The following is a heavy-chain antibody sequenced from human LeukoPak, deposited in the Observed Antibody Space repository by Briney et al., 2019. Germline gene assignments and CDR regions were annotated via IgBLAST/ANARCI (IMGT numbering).Heavy chain of an antibody. J-gene: IGHJ5*02. D-gene: IGHD4-17*01. CDR3: ARSHDLSPNNYGDYTGSVWFDP. V-gene: IGHV1-69*13. CDR1: GGTFSSYA. Sequence: SVKVSCKASGGTFSSYAISWVRQAPGQGLEWMGGIIPIFGTANYAQKFQGRVTITADESTSTAYMELSSLRSEDTAVYYCARSHDLSPNNYGDYTGSVWFDPWGQGTLVTVSS. CDR2: IIPIFGTA.